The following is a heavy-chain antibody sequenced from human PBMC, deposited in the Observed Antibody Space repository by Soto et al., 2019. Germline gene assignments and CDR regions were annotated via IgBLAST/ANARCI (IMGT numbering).Heavy chain of an antibody. CDR2: INPFDGSR. CDR1: GYIFTSYY. J-gene: IGHJ4*02. D-gene: IGHD3-10*01. Sequence: QVQLVQSGAEVKKPGASVKVSCKASGYIFTSYYIHWVRQAPGQGLEWMGWINPFDGSRMFAQSFQGRVTMTRDTSRSTVYMEVSSLRSEDTAVYYCSRVDPGETSPFDHWGQGTLVTVSS. V-gene: IGHV1-46*03. CDR3: SRVDPGETSPFDH.